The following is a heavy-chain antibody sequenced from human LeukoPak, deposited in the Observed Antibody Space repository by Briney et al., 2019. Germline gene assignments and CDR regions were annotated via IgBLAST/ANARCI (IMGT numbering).Heavy chain of an antibody. CDR3: ARSPYDYVWGSYPYYFDY. D-gene: IGHD3-16*01. CDR2: IIPIFGTA. V-gene: IGHV1-69*05. CDR1: GGTFSSYA. J-gene: IGHJ4*02. Sequence: SVKVSCKASGGTFSSYAISWERQAPGQGLEWMGRIIPIFGTANYAQKFQGRVTITTDESTSTAYMELSSLRSEDTAVYYCARSPYDYVWGSYPYYFDYWGQGTLVTVSS.